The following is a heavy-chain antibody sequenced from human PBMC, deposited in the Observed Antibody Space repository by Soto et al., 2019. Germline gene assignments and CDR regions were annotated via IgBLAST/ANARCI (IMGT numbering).Heavy chain of an antibody. CDR1: GFTFSSYG. D-gene: IGHD6-19*01. CDR2: ISYDGSNK. J-gene: IGHJ6*02. Sequence: PGGSLRLSCAPSGFTFSSYGMHWVRQAPGKGLEWVAVISYDGSNKYYADSVKGRFTISRDNSKNTLYLQMNSLRAEDTAVYYCAKDLGLGSGWHYYYYYYGMDVWGQGTTVTVS. CDR3: AKDLGLGSGWHYYYYYYGMDV. V-gene: IGHV3-30*18.